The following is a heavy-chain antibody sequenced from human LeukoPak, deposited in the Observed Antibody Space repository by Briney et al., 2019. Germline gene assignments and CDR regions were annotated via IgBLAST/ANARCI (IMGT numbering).Heavy chain of an antibody. J-gene: IGHJ4*02. CDR3: AKYFYDGSGTHYFDY. CDR2: IKPDGSEK. D-gene: IGHD3-22*01. CDR1: GFTFRNYW. Sequence: GGSLRLSCAASGFTFRNYWMSWVRQAPGKGLEWVGNIKPDGSEKYCVDSLKGRFIISRDNAKNSPYLQMNSLRAEDVAVYYCAKYFYDGSGTHYFDYWGQGTPVTVSS. V-gene: IGHV3-7*01.